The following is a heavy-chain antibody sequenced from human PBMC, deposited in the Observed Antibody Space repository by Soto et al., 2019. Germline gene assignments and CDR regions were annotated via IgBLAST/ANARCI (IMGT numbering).Heavy chain of an antibody. Sequence: QVQLVESGGGGVQPGRSLRLSCAASGFTFSSYGMHWVRQAPGKGLEWVAVISYDGRNKYYADSVKGRFTISRDNSKNTLYLQMSSLRPEDTAVYYCVKDGSSGWPYYYGMDVWGQGTMVTVSS. CDR2: ISYDGRNK. CDR1: GFTFSSYG. D-gene: IGHD6-19*01. J-gene: IGHJ6*02. V-gene: IGHV3-30*18. CDR3: VKDGSSGWPYYYGMDV.